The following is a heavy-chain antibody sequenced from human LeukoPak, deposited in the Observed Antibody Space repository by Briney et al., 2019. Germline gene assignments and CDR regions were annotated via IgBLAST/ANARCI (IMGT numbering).Heavy chain of an antibody. D-gene: IGHD6-19*01. J-gene: IGHJ6*03. CDR1: GYTFTSYD. Sequence: ASVKVSCKASGYTFTSYDINWVRQATGQGLEWMGWMNPNSGNTGYAQKFQGRVTITRNTSISTAYMELSSLRSEDTAVYYCAGVYSSGWYGYYYYMDVWGKGTTVTVSS. V-gene: IGHV1-8*03. CDR3: AGVYSSGWYGYYYYMDV. CDR2: MNPNSGNT.